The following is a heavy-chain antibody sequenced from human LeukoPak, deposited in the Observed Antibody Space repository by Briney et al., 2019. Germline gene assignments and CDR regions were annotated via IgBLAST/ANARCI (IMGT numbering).Heavy chain of an antibody. CDR3: AKNHPGDGDY. Sequence: SETLSLTCAVYGGSFSGYYWSWIRQPPGKGLEWIGEINHSGSTNYNPSLKSRVTISVDTSKNQFSLKLSSVTAADTAVYYCAKNHPGDGDYWGQGTLVTVSS. CDR1: GGSFSGYY. D-gene: IGHD7-27*01. V-gene: IGHV4-34*01. CDR2: INHSGST. J-gene: IGHJ4*02.